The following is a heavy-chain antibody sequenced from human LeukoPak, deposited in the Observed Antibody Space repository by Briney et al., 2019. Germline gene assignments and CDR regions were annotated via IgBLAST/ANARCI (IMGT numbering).Heavy chain of an antibody. V-gene: IGHV4-34*01. CDR1: GESFSGYF. D-gene: IGHD1-26*01. J-gene: IGHJ4*02. Sequence: PSETLSLTCAVYGESFSGYFWNWIRQPPGKGLEWIGEINHSGSTSNHNPSLKSRVTMSVDTSKNQFSLKLSSVTAADTAVYYCARQDSGSDSPWDYWGQGTLVTVSS. CDR2: INHSGSTS. CDR3: ARQDSGSDSPWDY.